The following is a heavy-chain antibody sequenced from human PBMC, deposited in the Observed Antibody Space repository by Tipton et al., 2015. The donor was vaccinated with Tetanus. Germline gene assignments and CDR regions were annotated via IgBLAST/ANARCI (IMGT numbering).Heavy chain of an antibody. Sequence: TLSLTCTVSGASINAGGYLWTWVRQHPGQGLEWIGNIYYTALTSYSPSLNSRVRIAVDTSKNQFSLSLTSVTAADTAVYYCASRGYSGRRQIEDYWGQGTLVTVSS. D-gene: IGHD5-12*01. CDR2: IYYTALT. J-gene: IGHJ4*02. V-gene: IGHV4-31*03. CDR3: ASRGYSGRRQIEDY. CDR1: GASINAGGYL.